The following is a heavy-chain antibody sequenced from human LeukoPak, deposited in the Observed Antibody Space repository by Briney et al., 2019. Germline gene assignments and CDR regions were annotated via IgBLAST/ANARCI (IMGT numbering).Heavy chain of an antibody. CDR3: AKDKFSSGLLDY. D-gene: IGHD6-19*01. CDR2: ISWNSGSI. CDR1: GFTFDDYA. V-gene: IGHV3-9*01. J-gene: IGHJ4*02. Sequence: GRSLRLSCAASGFTFDDYAMHWVRQAPGKGLEWVSGISWNSGSIGYADSVKGRFTISRDNAKNSLYLQMNSLRAEDTALYYCAKDKFSSGLLDYWGQGTPVTVSS.